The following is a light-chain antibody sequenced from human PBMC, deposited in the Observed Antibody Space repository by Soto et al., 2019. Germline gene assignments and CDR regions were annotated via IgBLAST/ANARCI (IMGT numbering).Light chain of an antibody. J-gene: IGKJ1*01. CDR3: QQYGSSPT. CDR1: QSVSSN. V-gene: IGKV3-15*01. Sequence: EIVMTQSPATLSVSPGERATLSCRASQSVSSNLAWYQQKPGQAPRLLIYGASTRATGIPARFSDSGSGTEFTLTISSLQSEDFAVYYCQQYGSSPTFGQGTKVDIK. CDR2: GAS.